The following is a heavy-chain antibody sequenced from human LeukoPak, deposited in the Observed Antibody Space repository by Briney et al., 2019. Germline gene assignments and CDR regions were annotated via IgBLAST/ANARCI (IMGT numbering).Heavy chain of an antibody. CDR3: TTGPMVRGVISVAIDY. J-gene: IGHJ4*02. CDR2: IKSKTDGGTT. Sequence: GGSLRLSCAASGFTFSNAWMSWVRQAPGKGLEWVGRIKSKTDGGTTDYAAPVKGRFTISRDDSKNTLYLQMNSLKTEDTAVYYCTTGPMVRGVISVAIDYWGQGTLVTVSS. CDR1: GFTFSNAW. D-gene: IGHD3-10*01. V-gene: IGHV3-15*01.